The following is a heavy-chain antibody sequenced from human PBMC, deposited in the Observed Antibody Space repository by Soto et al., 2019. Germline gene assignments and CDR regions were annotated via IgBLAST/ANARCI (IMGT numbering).Heavy chain of an antibody. CDR1: GFTFDDYA. J-gene: IGHJ6*02. CDR2: ISWNSGSI. Sequence: PGGSLRLSCAASGFTFDDYAMHWVRQAPGKGLEWVSGISWNSGSIGYADSVKGRFTISRDNAKNSLYLQMNSLRAEDTALYYCAKGVDGWYSSGMDVWGQGTTVTVSS. D-gene: IGHD6-19*01. V-gene: IGHV3-9*01. CDR3: AKGVDGWYSSGMDV.